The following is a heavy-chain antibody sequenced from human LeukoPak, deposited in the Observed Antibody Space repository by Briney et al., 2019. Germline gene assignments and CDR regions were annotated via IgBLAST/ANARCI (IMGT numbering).Heavy chain of an antibody. Sequence: VGSLRLSCAASGFTFSDYYMSWIRQAPGRGLEWVSYISSSGSTMYYADSVKGRFTISRDNAKNSLYLQMNSLRAEDTAVYYCARDRHCSSTSCYGAYDIWGQGTTVMVSS. D-gene: IGHD2-2*01. CDR1: GFTFSDYY. CDR2: ISSSGSTM. J-gene: IGHJ3*02. V-gene: IGHV3-11*01. CDR3: ARDRHCSSTSCYGAYDI.